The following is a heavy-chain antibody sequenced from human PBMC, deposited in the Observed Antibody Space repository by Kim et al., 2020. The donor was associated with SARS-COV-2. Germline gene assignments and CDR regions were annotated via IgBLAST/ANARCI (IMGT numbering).Heavy chain of an antibody. CDR2: IIPILGIA. V-gene: IGHV1-69*04. CDR3: ARAPLHHYDFWSGYYRGAVDMDV. J-gene: IGHJ6*03. D-gene: IGHD3-3*01. CDR1: GGTFSSYA. Sequence: SVKVSCKASGGTFSSYAISWVRQAPGQGLEWMGRIIPILGIANYAQKFQGRVTITADKSTSTAYMELSSLRSEDTAVYYCARAPLHHYDFWSGYYRGAVDMDVWGKGTTVTVSS.